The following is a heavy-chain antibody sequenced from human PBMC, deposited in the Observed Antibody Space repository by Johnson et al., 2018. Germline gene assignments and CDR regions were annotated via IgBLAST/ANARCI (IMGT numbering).Heavy chain of an antibody. CDR1: GFTFSDYG. CDR2: ISYDGSNR. CDR3: AKVFLHIPVPGD. V-gene: IGHV3-30*18. J-gene: IGHJ4*02. Sequence: QVQLVQSGGGVVQPGGSLRLSCAASGFTFSDYGMYWVRRTPGKGLEWVALISYDGSNRYYIDSVKGRFTVSRDNSRNTLYLQMSNVRPEDTAIYYCAKVFLHIPVPGDWGQGTLVTVSS. D-gene: IGHD6-19*01.